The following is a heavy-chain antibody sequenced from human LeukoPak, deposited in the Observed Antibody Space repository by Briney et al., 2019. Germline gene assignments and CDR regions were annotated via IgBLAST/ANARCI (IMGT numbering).Heavy chain of an antibody. V-gene: IGHV3-30-3*01. D-gene: IGHD6-19*01. J-gene: IGHJ6*02. CDR1: GFTFSSYA. CDR3: ARGTPSSSGWLYYGMDV. Sequence: SGRSLRLSCAASGFTFSSYAMHWVRQAPGKGLEWVAVISYDGSNKYYADSVKGRFTISRDNSKNTLYLQMNSLRAEGTAVYYCARGTPSSSGWLYYGMDVWGQGTTVTVSS. CDR2: ISYDGSNK.